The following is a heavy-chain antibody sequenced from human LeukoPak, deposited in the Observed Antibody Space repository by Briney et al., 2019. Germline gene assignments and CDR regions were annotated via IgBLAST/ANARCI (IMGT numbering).Heavy chain of an antibody. CDR2: ITGSSSII. CDR1: GFTFSSYS. J-gene: IGHJ3*02. Sequence: GGSLRLSCAVSGFTFSSYSMNWVRQAPGEGLEWVSYITGSSSIIHYADSVKGRFTISRDNAKNSLYLQMNSLRAEDTAVYYCARVATMVRVPLDALDIWGQGTMVSVSS. CDR3: ARVATMVRVPLDALDI. D-gene: IGHD3-10*01. V-gene: IGHV3-48*01.